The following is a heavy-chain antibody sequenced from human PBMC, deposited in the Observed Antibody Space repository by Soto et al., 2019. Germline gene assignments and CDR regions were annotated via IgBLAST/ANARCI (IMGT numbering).Heavy chain of an antibody. D-gene: IGHD3-22*01. Sequence: GGSLRLSCGASAFTINNYAMSWVRQAPGKGLEWVSGIGGSGRTTYYADSVKGRFTISRDNSNNTLFLQMNSLRAEDTAVYYCAKRRHSDSSGDFYDYWGQGTLVPVYS. J-gene: IGHJ4*02. CDR3: AKRRHSDSSGDFYDY. CDR2: IGGSGRTT. V-gene: IGHV3-23*01. CDR1: AFTINNYA.